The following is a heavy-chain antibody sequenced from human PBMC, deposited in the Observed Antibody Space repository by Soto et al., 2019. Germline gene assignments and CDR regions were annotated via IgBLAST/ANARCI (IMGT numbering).Heavy chain of an antibody. CDR2: ISYDGSNK. Sequence: VQLVESGGGVVQPGRSLRLSCAASGFTFSSYGMHWVRQAPGKGLEWVAVISYDGSNKYYADSVKGRFTISRDNSKNTLYLQKNSLRAEDTGVYYCAKDEEPDSYCINAQFDYWGQGTLVTVSS. J-gene: IGHJ4*02. D-gene: IGHD5-18*01. CDR1: GFTFSSYG. V-gene: IGHV3-30*18. CDR3: AKDEEPDSYCINAQFDY.